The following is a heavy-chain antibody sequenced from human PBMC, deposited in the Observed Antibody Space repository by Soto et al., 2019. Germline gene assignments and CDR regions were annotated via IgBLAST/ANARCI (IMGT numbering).Heavy chain of an antibody. J-gene: IGHJ1*01. V-gene: IGHV1-18*01. CDR1: GYTFTSYG. CDR3: AIIGFVGN. D-gene: IGHD3-10*01. Sequence: QVQLVQSGSEIKKPGASVKVSCKAFGYTFTSYGICWVRQAPGQGLEWMGWISVYNDNTNYAQKFQGRVTKTTETSSSTAYMELRSKKSDFAAGYYCAIIGFVGNWGQGTLVTVSS. CDR2: ISVYNDNT.